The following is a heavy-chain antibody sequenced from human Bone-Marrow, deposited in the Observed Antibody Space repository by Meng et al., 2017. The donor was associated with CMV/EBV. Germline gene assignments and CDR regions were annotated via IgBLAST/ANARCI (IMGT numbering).Heavy chain of an antibody. J-gene: IGHJ4*02. CDR3: ARDRGYCSGDSCYGPFDY. Sequence: SETLSLTFAVYGGSFSGYYWSWIRQPPGKGLEWIGEINHSGSTNYNPSLKSRVTISVDTSKNQFSLKLSSVTAADTAVYYCARDRGYCSGDSCYGPFDYWGQGTLVTVSS. V-gene: IGHV4-34*01. D-gene: IGHD2-15*01. CDR2: INHSGST. CDR1: GGSFSGYY.